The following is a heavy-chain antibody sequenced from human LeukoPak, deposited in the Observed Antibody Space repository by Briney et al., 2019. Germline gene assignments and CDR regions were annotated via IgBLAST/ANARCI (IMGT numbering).Heavy chain of an antibody. CDR2: IRFDGDNQ. CDR1: GFSFSSYG. Sequence: GGSLRLSCAAFGFSFSSYGMHWVRQAPGKGLEWVASIRFDGDNQYYGEAVKGRFTISRNNAENRLFLQMNNVSAEDTAVYFCARFAASYMDVWGQGTTATVSS. CDR3: ARFAASYMDV. J-gene: IGHJ6*03. V-gene: IGHV3-33*08. D-gene: IGHD6-25*01.